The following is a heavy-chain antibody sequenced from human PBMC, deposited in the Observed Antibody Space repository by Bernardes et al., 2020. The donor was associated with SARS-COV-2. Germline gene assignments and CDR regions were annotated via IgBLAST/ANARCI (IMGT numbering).Heavy chain of an antibody. J-gene: IGHJ4*02. D-gene: IGHD1-26*01. CDR1: WDSGSSNSAT. CDR3: ARRLSLVGGFDY. V-gene: IGHV6-1*01. Sequence: QIPSRTRAISWDSGSSNSATWNLLRQSPSRGLEWMGRTYYRSKWYSDYAVSVKSRLTINSDTSKNQFSLQLISVTPEDTALYYCARRLSLVGGFDYWGQGTLVTVSS. CDR2: TYYRSKWYS.